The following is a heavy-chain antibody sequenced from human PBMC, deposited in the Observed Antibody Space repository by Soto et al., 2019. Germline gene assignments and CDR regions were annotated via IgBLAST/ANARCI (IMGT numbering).Heavy chain of an antibody. CDR2: INWNGGST. J-gene: IGHJ4*02. D-gene: IGHD3-9*01. CDR1: GFTFDDYG. Sequence: GGSLRLSCAASGFTFDDYGMSWVRQAPGKGLEWVSGINWNGGSTGYADSVKGRFTISRDNAKNSLYLQMNSLRAEDTAVYYCAIDSWGALRYFAATSATFDYWGQGTLVTVSS. V-gene: IGHV3-20*04. CDR3: AIDSWGALRYFAATSATFDY.